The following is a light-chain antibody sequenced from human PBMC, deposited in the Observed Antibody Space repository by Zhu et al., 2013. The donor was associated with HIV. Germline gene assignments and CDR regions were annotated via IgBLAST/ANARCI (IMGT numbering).Light chain of an antibody. CDR2: DVS. Sequence: EIVLTQSPGTLSLSPGETATLYCRASQTVSSSYLAWYQQKPGQAPRLLMYDVSTRATGVPDRFSGSGSGSEFALTITSLQSEDFAVYYCQQYNNWPLAFGGG. J-gene: IGKJ4*01. CDR3: QQYNNWPLA. V-gene: IGKV3-15*01. CDR1: QTVSSSY.